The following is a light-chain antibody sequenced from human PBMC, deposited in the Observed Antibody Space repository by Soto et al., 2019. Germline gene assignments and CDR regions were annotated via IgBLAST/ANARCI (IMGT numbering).Light chain of an antibody. J-gene: IGKJ4*01. CDR2: GAS. Sequence: EIVLTQSPGTLSLSPGERATLSCRASQSVSSSYLAWYQQQPGQPPRLRIYGASSRATGITDRFSGSGSGTDFTLTITRLEPEDFAVYYCQHYRTSFGGGTKVEIK. CDR1: QSVSSSY. V-gene: IGKV3-20*01. CDR3: QHYRTS.